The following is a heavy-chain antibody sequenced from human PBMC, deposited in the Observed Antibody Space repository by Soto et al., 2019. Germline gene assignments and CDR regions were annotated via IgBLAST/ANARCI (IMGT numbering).Heavy chain of an antibody. CDR2: ISYSGST. J-gene: IGHJ4*01. Sequence: SETLSLTCTVSGGSVSSGSYHWSWIRQPPGKGLEWIGYISYSGSTNYKSSLKSRVTISKDTSENQFSLKLSSVTAADTTVYFCARAHAPTLTFDYWGLGTLVTVSS. CDR1: GGSVSSGSYH. V-gene: IGHV4-61*01. CDR3: ARAHAPTLTFDY. D-gene: IGHD2-2*01.